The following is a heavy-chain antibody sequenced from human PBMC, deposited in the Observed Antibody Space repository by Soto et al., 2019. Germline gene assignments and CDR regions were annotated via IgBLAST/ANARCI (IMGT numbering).Heavy chain of an antibody. CDR3: VRATAARQRDYSYHYYLHI. CDR2: INPNGGST. D-gene: IGHD6-6*01. Sequence: QVQLVQSGAEVKKPGASVKVSCKASGYTFINYYIHWVRQAPGQGLEWMGVINPNGGSTVYAQKFQGRVNLTRDTSTSTVYVELSRLRADDTAVYFCVRATAARQRDYSYHYYLHIWGKGTTVTVSS. CDR1: GYTFINYY. J-gene: IGHJ6*03. V-gene: IGHV1-46*03.